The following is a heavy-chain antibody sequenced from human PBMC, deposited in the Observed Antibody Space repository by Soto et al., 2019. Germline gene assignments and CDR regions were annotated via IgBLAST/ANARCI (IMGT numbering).Heavy chain of an antibody. CDR1: GYTFTSYY. Sequence: APVKVSCKASGYTFTSYYMHWVRQAPGQGLEWMGIINPSGGSTSYAQKFQGRVTMTRDTSTSTAYMELSSLRSEDTAVYYCASHSGSYYKAMDVWGQGTTVTVSS. CDR3: ASHSGSYYKAMDV. D-gene: IGHD1-26*01. V-gene: IGHV1-46*01. J-gene: IGHJ6*02. CDR2: INPSGGST.